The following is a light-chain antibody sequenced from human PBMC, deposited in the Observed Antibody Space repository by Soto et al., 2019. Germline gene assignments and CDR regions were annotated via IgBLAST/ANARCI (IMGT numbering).Light chain of an antibody. Sequence: QSALTQPPSASGTPGQRVTISCSGGSSNIGSNTVNWYQQLPGTAPKLLIYGNIQRPSGVPDRFSGSKSGTSASLAISGLQSEDDPAYYCEAWDDSLSGYVFGPGTKVTAL. CDR1: SSNIGSNT. V-gene: IGLV1-44*01. CDR3: EAWDDSLSGYV. J-gene: IGLJ1*01. CDR2: GNI.